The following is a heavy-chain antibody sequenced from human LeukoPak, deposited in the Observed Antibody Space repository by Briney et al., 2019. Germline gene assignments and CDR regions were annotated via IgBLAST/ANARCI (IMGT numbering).Heavy chain of an antibody. CDR1: GFTFSDNY. CDR3: ARASDYDFWSGYYAY. Sequence: PGGSLRLSCAASGFTFSDNYMTWVRQAPGKGLVWVSRINSDGSSTSYADSVKGRFTISRDNAKNTLYLQMNSLRAEDTAVYYCARASDYDFWSGYYAYWGQGTLVTVSS. V-gene: IGHV3-74*01. D-gene: IGHD3-3*01. J-gene: IGHJ4*02. CDR2: INSDGSST.